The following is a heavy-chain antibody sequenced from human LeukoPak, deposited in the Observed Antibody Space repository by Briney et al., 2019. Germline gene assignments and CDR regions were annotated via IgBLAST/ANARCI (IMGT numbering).Heavy chain of an antibody. V-gene: IGHV1-2*02. J-gene: IGHJ4*02. Sequence: ASAMVSCRASGYTFTGYYLHWVRQAPGQGLEWMGWFNPNSGDTKNAQKFQGRVTMTRDTSITTAYMELSSLTSGDTAIYYCARGLYGDYYVAYWGQGTLVTVSS. CDR3: ARGLYGDYYVAY. CDR2: FNPNSGDT. D-gene: IGHD4-17*01. CDR1: GYTFTGYY.